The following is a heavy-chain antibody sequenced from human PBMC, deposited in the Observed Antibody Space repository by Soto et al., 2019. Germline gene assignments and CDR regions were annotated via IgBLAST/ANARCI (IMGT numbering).Heavy chain of an antibody. J-gene: IGHJ4*02. V-gene: IGHV4-59*08. Sequence: TSETLSLTCTVSGGSITSHYCSWIRQPPGKALEWIGYIHNNGYTSYNPSLKSRVTISVDTSKNQFSLKLSSVTAADTAVYYCARRWGDYFDYWGQGTLVTVSS. CDR2: IHNNGYT. D-gene: IGHD3-16*01. CDR1: GGSITSHY. CDR3: ARRWGDYFDY.